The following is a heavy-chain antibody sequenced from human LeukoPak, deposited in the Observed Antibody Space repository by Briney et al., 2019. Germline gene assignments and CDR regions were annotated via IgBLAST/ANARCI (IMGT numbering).Heavy chain of an antibody. D-gene: IGHD3-16*02. Sequence: SETLSLTCTVSGGSLSSYYWSWIRQPPGKGLEWIGYIYYSGSTNYNPSLRNRVTISVDTSKNQFSLKLSSVTAADTAVYYCARDLDYVWGSYRSPYAFDIWGQGTMVTVSS. CDR1: GGSLSSYY. CDR3: ARDLDYVWGSYRSPYAFDI. J-gene: IGHJ3*02. V-gene: IGHV4-59*01. CDR2: IYYSGST.